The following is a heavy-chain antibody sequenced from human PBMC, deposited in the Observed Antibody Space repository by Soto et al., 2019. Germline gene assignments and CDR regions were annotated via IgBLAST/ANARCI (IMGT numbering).Heavy chain of an antibody. D-gene: IGHD2-2*01. CDR3: AKDIVVVPAASYYYYSGMDV. CDR1: GFTFSSYG. Sequence: GSLRLSCAASGFTFSSYGMHWVRQAPGKGLERVAVISYDGSNKYYADSVKGRFTISRDNSKNTLYLQMNSLRAEDTAVYYCAKDIVVVPAASYYYYSGMDVWGQGTTVTVSS. CDR2: ISYDGSNK. J-gene: IGHJ6*02. V-gene: IGHV3-30*18.